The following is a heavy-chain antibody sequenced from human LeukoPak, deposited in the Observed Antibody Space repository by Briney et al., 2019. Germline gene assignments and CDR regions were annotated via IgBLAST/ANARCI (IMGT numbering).Heavy chain of an antibody. J-gene: IGHJ5*02. CDR1: GGSISSYY. CDR2: IYYSGST. CDR3: ARDGTDSSSWANWFDP. D-gene: IGHD6-13*01. Sequence: SETLSLTCTVSGGSISSYYWSWIRQPPGKGLEWIGYIYYSGSTNYNPSLKSRVTISVDTSKNQFSLKLSSVTAADTAVYYCARDGTDSSSWANWFDPWGQGTLVTVSS. V-gene: IGHV4-59*01.